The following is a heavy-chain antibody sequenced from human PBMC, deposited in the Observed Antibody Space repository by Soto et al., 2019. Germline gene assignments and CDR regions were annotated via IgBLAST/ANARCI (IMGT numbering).Heavy chain of an antibody. Sequence: ASVKVSCKASEYTFTSYYMHWVRQAPGQGLEWMGIINPSGGSTSYAQKFQGRVTMTRDTSTSTVYMELSSLRSEDTAVYYCARDPDYYDSSGSLTRFDPWGQGTLVTVSS. D-gene: IGHD3-22*01. CDR1: EYTFTSYY. J-gene: IGHJ5*02. CDR2: INPSGGST. CDR3: ARDPDYYDSSGSLTRFDP. V-gene: IGHV1-46*01.